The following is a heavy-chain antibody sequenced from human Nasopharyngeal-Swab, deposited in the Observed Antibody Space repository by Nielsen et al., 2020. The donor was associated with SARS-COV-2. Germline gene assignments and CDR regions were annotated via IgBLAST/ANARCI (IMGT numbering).Heavy chain of an antibody. CDR1: GCSISSSSYY. CDR3: VGSSWYGDYYYYYGMDV. V-gene: IGHV4-39*07. J-gene: IGHJ6*02. D-gene: IGHD6-13*01. Sequence: SETLSLTCTVSGCSISSSSYYWGWIRQPPGKGLEWIGSIYYSGSTYYNPSLKRRVTISVDTSKNQFSLKLSSVTAADTAVYYCVGSSWYGDYYYYYGMDVWGQGTTVTVSS. CDR2: IYYSGST.